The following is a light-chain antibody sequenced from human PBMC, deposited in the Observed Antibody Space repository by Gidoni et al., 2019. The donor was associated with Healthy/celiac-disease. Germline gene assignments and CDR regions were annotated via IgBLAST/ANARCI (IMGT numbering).Light chain of an antibody. CDR2: AAS. CDR3: QQRYSTPPT. V-gene: IGKV1-39*01. J-gene: IGKJ1*01. Sequence: DIQMTQSPSSLSASVVDRVTITGLASQSISSYLNWYQQKPGKAPKLLIYAASSLQIVVPSRFSGSGSWTDFTLTISSLQPEDFATYYCQQRYSTPPTFGQGTKVEIK. CDR1: QSISSY.